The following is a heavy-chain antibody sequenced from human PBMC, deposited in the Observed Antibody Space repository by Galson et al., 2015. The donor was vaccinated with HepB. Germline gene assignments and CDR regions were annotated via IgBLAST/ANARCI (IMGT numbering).Heavy chain of an antibody. Sequence: SVKVSCKASGGTFSSYAISWVRQAPGQGLEWMGRIIPILGIANYAQKFQGRVTITADKSTSTAYMELSSLRSEDTAVYYCARAYCRSTSCYTNNWFDPWGQGTLVTVSS. V-gene: IGHV1-69*04. D-gene: IGHD2-2*02. CDR2: IIPILGIA. CDR3: ARAYCRSTSCYTNNWFDP. J-gene: IGHJ5*02. CDR1: GGTFSSYA.